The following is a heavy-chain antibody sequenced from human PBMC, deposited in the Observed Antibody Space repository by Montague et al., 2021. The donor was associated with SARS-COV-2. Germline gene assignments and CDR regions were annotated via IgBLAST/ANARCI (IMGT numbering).Heavy chain of an antibody. CDR2: ISSSGGHT. CDR1: GFTFSYYA. CDR3: AKDRGGNSDWYFDL. V-gene: IGHV3-23*01. J-gene: IGHJ2*01. D-gene: IGHD4-23*01. Sequence: SPRLSCAASGFTFSYYAMHWVRQAPGKGLEWVSGISSSGGHTYYADSVKGRSTISRDNSKNTLYLQMNSLGAEDTAVYYCAKDRGGNSDWYFDLWGRGTLVIGSS.